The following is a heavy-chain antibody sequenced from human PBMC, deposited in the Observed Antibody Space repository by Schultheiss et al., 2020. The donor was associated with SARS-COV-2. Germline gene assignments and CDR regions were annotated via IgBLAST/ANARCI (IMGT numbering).Heavy chain of an antibody. CDR3: ARDGSCSGGSCDFDY. J-gene: IGHJ4*02. CDR2: ISYDGSNK. D-gene: IGHD2-15*01. V-gene: IGHV3-30*03. Sequence: GGSLRLSCAASGFTFDDYAMHWVRQAPGKGLEWVAVISYDGSNKYYADSVKGRFTISRDNSKNTLYLQMNSLRAEDTAVYYCARDGSCSGGSCDFDYWGQGTLVTVSS. CDR1: GFTFDDYA.